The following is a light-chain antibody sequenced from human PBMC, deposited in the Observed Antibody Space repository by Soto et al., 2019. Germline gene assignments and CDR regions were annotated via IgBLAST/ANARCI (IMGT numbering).Light chain of an antibody. CDR2: DAS. V-gene: IGKV1-5*01. CDR3: QHYHSYCT. Sequence: DILLTQSSSTPSASVGSRLTITFLASQSIGRFLAWYQLQPGKAPKLLIYDASSLESGVPQRFSGSGSGTEFTLTISRLQTDDFSTYYCQHYHSYCTFGQGTKVDIK. CDR1: QSIGRF. J-gene: IGKJ1*01.